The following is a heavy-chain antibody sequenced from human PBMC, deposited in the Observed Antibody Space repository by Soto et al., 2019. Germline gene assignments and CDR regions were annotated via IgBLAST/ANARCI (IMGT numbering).Heavy chain of an antibody. J-gene: IGHJ4*02. D-gene: IGHD6-13*01. CDR1: GYTFTIYG. V-gene: IGHV1-18*01. Sequence: ASVKVSCKTSGYTFTIYGISWVRQAPGQGLEWMGWISGYNGDTNYAQRLQGRVTMTTDTSTSTAYMELRSLKSDDTATYYCARVGSSSPPGDFWGQGTLVTVSS. CDR3: ARVGSSSPPGDF. CDR2: ISGYNGDT.